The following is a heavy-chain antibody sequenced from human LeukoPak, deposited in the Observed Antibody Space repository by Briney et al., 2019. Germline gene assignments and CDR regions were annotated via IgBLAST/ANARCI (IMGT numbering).Heavy chain of an antibody. CDR3: ARDSAGRVGATYY. CDR1: GYTFTGYY. D-gene: IGHD1-26*01. Sequence: ASVKVSCKASGYTFTGYYMHWVRQAPGQGLEWMGWINPNSGGTNYAQKFQGRVTMTRDTSISTVYMELSRLRSDDTAVYYCARDSAGRVGATYYWGQGTLVTVSS. V-gene: IGHV1-2*02. CDR2: INPNSGGT. J-gene: IGHJ4*02.